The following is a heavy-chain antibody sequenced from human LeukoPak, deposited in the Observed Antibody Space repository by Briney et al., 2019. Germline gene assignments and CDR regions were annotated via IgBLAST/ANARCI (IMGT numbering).Heavy chain of an antibody. CDR1: GLTFSSHW. D-gene: IGHD6-19*01. V-gene: IGHV3-74*01. J-gene: IGHJ3*02. Sequence: GGSLRLSCAASGLTFSSHWMFWVRQAPGKGLVWVSQTDRDGKTTGYADSVKGRFTISRDNAKNTLYLQMNSLRAEDTAVYYCAAESSAWSAFDIWGQGTMVTVSS. CDR3: AAESSAWSAFDI. CDR2: TDRDGKTT.